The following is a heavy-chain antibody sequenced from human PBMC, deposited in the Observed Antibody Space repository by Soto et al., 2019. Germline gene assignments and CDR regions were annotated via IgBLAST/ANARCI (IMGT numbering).Heavy chain of an antibody. Sequence: QVQLVESGGGVVQPGRSLRLSCAASGFTFSSYGMHWVRQAPGKGLGWVAVISYDGSNKYYADSVKGRFTISRDNSKNTLYLQMNSLRAEDTAVYYCAKDLNPYYYGSALGYWGQGTLVTVSS. CDR2: ISYDGSNK. D-gene: IGHD3-10*01. CDR1: GFTFSSYG. CDR3: AKDLNPYYYGSALGY. V-gene: IGHV3-30*18. J-gene: IGHJ4*02.